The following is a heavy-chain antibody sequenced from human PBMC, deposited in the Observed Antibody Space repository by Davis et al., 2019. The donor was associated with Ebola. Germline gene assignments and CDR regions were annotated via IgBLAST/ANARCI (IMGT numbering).Heavy chain of an antibody. CDR1: GFTFSTYS. CDR2: ISSDSDYI. CDR3: ARDRDNYYDSSSYYYRYYYYGMDV. J-gene: IGHJ6*04. D-gene: IGHD3-22*01. Sequence: GESLKISCAASGFTFSTYSMSWVRQAPGKGLEWVSSISSDSDYIYYADSVKGRFTISRDNAKNSLYLQMNSLRAEDTAVYYCARDRDNYYDSSSYYYRYYYYGMDVWGKGTTVTVSS. V-gene: IGHV3-21*01.